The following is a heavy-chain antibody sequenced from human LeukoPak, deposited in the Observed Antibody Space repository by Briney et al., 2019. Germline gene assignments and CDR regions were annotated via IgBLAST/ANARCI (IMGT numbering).Heavy chain of an antibody. Sequence: GGSLRLSCAASGFTFSDYYMNWIRQALGKGLEWVSYISRGGSTTYYADSVKGRFTISRDNAKNSLYLQMNSLRAENTAVYYCVRGVSISSSWYNDIWGQGTMVTVSS. CDR1: GFTFSDYY. CDR3: VRGVSISSSWYNDI. V-gene: IGHV3-11*01. CDR2: ISRGGSTT. D-gene: IGHD6-13*01. J-gene: IGHJ3*02.